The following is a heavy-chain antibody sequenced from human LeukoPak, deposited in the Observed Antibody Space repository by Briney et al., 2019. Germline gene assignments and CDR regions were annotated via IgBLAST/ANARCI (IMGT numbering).Heavy chain of an antibody. J-gene: IGHJ6*03. CDR2: IIPIFGTA. D-gene: IGHD6-13*01. CDR3: ASPPVPQAAAITPGYFYYYMDV. V-gene: IGHV1-69*06. CDR1: GYTFTSYA. Sequence: ASVKVSCKASGYTFTSYAISWVRQAPGQGLEWMGGIIPIFGTANYAQKFQGRVTITADKSSTTVYMELSSLRSEDTAVYYCASPPVPQAAAITPGYFYYYMDVWGKGTTVTVSS.